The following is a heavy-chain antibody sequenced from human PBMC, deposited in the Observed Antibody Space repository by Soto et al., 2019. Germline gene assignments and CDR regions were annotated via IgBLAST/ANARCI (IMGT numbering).Heavy chain of an antibody. D-gene: IGHD1-26*01. CDR2: FVPPFGSA. V-gene: IGHV1-69*01. CDR1: GGTFASHT. Sequence: QVQLVQPGAEVKTPGSSMKVSCTASGGTFASHTVGWVRQAPGQGRQWMGGFVPPFGSATIARNFQGRFAITADASTSTVFLEVNNLTSDDTATYYCASEDDTTGHYSWFDPWGPGTLVTVSS. J-gene: IGHJ5*02. CDR3: ASEDDTTGHYSWFDP.